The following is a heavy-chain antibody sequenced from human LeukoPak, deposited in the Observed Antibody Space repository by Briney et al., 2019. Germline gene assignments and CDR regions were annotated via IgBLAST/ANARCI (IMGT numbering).Heavy chain of an antibody. D-gene: IGHD3-10*01. V-gene: IGHV5-51*01. CDR2: IYPGDSDT. CDR3: ARLGTQGYYYGSGPSYYYYYYMDV. CDR1: GYRFTSYW. Sequence: GESLKISRRGLGYRFTSYWIGWGRQLPGKGLEGRGIIYPGDSDTRYRPSFQGQVTISADKSISTAYLQWSSLKASDTAMYYCARLGTQGYYYGSGPSYYYYYYMDVWGKGTTVTVSS. J-gene: IGHJ6*03.